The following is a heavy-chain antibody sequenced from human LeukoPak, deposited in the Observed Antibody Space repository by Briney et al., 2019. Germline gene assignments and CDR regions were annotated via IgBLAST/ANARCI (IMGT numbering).Heavy chain of an antibody. CDR2: ISYDGSNK. Sequence: PGRSLRLSCAASGFTFSSYGMHWVRQAPGKGLEWVAVISYDGSNKYYADSVKGRFTISRDNSKNTLYLQMNSLRAGDTALYYCAKDYSSGSSSLFDYWGQGTLVTVSS. D-gene: IGHD6-6*01. J-gene: IGHJ4*02. CDR3: AKDYSSGSSSLFDY. CDR1: GFTFSSYG. V-gene: IGHV3-30*18.